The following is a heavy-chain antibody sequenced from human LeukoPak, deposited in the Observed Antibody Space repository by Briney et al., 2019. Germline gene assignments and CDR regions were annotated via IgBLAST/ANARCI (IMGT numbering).Heavy chain of an antibody. V-gene: IGHV4-39*01. CDR3: ARIVGATLFDY. CDR1: GGSISSSSNY. D-gene: IGHD1-26*01. CDR2: IYYSGST. Sequence: SETLSLTCTVSGGSISSSSNYWGWIRQPPGKGLEWIGSIYYSGSTYYNPSIKSRVTISVDTSKNQFSLKLSSVTAADTAVYYCARIVGATLFDYWGQGTLVTVSS. J-gene: IGHJ4*02.